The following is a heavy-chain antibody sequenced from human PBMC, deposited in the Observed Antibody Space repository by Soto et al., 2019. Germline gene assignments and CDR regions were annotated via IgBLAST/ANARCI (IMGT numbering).Heavy chain of an antibody. J-gene: IGHJ4*02. V-gene: IGHV2-5*02. CDR3: AHRPRGYAYYFDY. D-gene: IGHD5-12*01. Sequence: GSGPTLVNPTQTLTLTCTFSGFSLSTRGVGVAWIRQPPGKALEWLALIFWDDDKWYSPSLKSRLTITEDTSKNQVVLTVTNMDPVDTATYYCAHRPRGYAYYFDYWGQGALVTVSS. CDR1: GFSLSTRGVG. CDR2: IFWDDDK.